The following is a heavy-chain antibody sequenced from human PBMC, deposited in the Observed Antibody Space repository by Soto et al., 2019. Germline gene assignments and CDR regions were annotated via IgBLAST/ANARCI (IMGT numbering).Heavy chain of an antibody. CDR2: IYWNDDK. Sequence: GPPLVNPTQTLTMTCTFSGFSLSTSGVGVGWIRQPTGKALEWRALIYWNDDKRYSPSLKSRLXIXXDTSKNQVVLTMTNMDPVDRATYYGANALRDDFWSGYYNDDDYGMDVWGQGTTVTVSS. CDR3: ANALRDDFWSGYYNDDDYGMDV. V-gene: IGHV2-5*01. J-gene: IGHJ6*02. CDR1: GFSLSTSGVG. D-gene: IGHD3-3*01.